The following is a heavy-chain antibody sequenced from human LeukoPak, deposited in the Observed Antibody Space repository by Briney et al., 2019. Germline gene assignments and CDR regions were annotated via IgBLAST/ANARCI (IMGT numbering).Heavy chain of an antibody. D-gene: IGHD2/OR15-2a*01. CDR3: ARDSIVTPPNYGMDV. CDR1: GGSISSYY. V-gene: IGHV4-59*12. J-gene: IGHJ6*02. CDR2: IYYSGST. Sequence: SETLSLTCTVSGGSISSYYWSWIRQPPGKGLEWIGYIYYSGSTYYNPSLKSRVTISVDTSKNQFSLKLSSVTAADTAVYYCARDSIVTPPNYGMDVWGQGTTVTVSS.